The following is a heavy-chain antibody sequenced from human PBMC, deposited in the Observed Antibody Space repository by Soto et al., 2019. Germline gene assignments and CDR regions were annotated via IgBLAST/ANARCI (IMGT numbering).Heavy chain of an antibody. CDR2: IIPIFGTA. CDR3: ARRLGAVTPGFYAFDI. D-gene: IGHD4-17*01. V-gene: IGHV1-69*01. CDR1: GGTFSSYA. Sequence: QVQLVQSGAEVKKPGSSVKVSCKASGGTFSSYAISWVRQAPGQGLEWMGGIIPIFGTANYEQKFQGRVTITADASTSTAYMELSSLRSEDTAVYYCARRLGAVTPGFYAFDIWGQGTMVTVSS. J-gene: IGHJ3*02.